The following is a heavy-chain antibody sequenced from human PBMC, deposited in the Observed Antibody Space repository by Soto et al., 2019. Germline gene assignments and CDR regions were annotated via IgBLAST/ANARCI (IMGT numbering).Heavy chain of an antibody. CDR1: GYTFTTYY. CDR2: INPSGGSI. D-gene: IGHD2-15*01. V-gene: IGHV1-46*04. CDR3: VRRRRLCDADICYYNWFDS. J-gene: IGHJ5*01. Sequence: ASVKVSCKASGYTFTTYYIHWVRQAPGQGLEWIGIINPSGGSINYSPSLKSRLTITKDTAKNQVVLTMANMDPVDTATYYCVRRRRLCDADICYYNWFDSWGQGAPVTVCS.